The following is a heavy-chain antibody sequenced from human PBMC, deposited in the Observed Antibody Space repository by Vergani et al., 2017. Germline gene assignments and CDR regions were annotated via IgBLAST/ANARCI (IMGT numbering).Heavy chain of an antibody. J-gene: IGHJ4*02. CDR2: ISWNSGSI. Sequence: DVHLAESGGGFFQPGGSLRLSCSASGFTFDDYAMHWVRQAPGKGLEWVSGISWNSGSIGYADSVKGRFTISRDNAKNSLYLQMNSLRAEDTALYYCAKAYDFWSGSSFDYWGQGTLVTVSS. CDR1: GFTFDDYA. V-gene: IGHV3-9*01. D-gene: IGHD3-3*01. CDR3: AKAYDFWSGSSFDY.